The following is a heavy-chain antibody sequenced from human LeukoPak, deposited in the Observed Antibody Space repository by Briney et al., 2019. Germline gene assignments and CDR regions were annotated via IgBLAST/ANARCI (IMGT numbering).Heavy chain of an antibody. Sequence: ASMKVSCKASGYTFTSYYMHWVRQAPGQGLEWMGIINPSGGSTSYAQKFQGRVTMTRDMSTSTVYMELSSLRSEDTAVYYCARQGYCSSNSCYATPAEYYFDYWGQGTLVTVSS. CDR1: GYTFTSYY. CDR2: INPSGGST. CDR3: ARQGYCSSNSCYATPAEYYFDY. J-gene: IGHJ4*02. D-gene: IGHD2-2*01. V-gene: IGHV1-46*01.